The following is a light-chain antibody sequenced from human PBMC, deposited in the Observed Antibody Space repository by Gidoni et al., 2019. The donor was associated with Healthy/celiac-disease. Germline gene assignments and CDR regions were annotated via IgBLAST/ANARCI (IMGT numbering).Light chain of an antibody. J-gene: IGKJ1*01. CDR1: QSISSR. V-gene: IGKV1-5*03. CDR2: KAY. Sequence: DIQITQSPSNLSASVGDRVTITCRASQSISSRLAWYQQKPGKAPKLLIYKAYSLESGVPSRFSGSGSGTEFTLTISSLQPDDFATDDCQQYNSYSPDWGTFXQXTKVEIK. CDR3: QQYNSYSPDWGT.